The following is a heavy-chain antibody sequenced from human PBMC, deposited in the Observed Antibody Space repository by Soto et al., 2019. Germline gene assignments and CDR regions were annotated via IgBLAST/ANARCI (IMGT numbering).Heavy chain of an antibody. V-gene: IGHV4-39*02. J-gene: IGHJ4*02. CDR3: AREGGRYCTGGSCQVDY. Sequence: TLSLTCTVSGGSISSSSYYWGWIRQPPGKGLEWIGSIYYSGNTYYTPSLKSRVTISVDTSKNQFSLKLSSVTAADTAVYYCAREGGRYCTGGSCQVDYWGQGTLVTVSS. CDR1: GGSISSSSYY. CDR2: IYYSGNT. D-gene: IGHD2-15*01.